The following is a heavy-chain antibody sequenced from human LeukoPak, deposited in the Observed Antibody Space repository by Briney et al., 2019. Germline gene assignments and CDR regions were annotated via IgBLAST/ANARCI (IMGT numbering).Heavy chain of an antibody. CDR1: GYTFTSYY. CDR3: AGDYDILTGYYRAPYFDY. D-gene: IGHD3-9*01. Sequence: ASVKVSCKASGYTFTSYYMHWVRQAPGQGLEWMGIINPSGGSTSYAQKFQGRVTMTRDTSTSTAYMELSSLRSEDTAVYYCAGDYDILTGYYRAPYFDYWGQGTLVTVSS. J-gene: IGHJ4*02. V-gene: IGHV1-46*01. CDR2: INPSGGST.